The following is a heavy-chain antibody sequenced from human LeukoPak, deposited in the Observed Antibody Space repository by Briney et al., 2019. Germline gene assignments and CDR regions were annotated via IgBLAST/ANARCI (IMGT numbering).Heavy chain of an antibody. D-gene: IGHD1/OR15-1a*01. Sequence: GGSLRLSCAASGFTFSSYGMHWVRQAPGKGLEWVAFIRYDGSNKYYADSVKGRFTISRDNSKNTLYLQMNSLRAEDTAVYYCAKDQAWINYYFDYWGQGTLVTVSS. CDR2: IRYDGSNK. V-gene: IGHV3-30*02. J-gene: IGHJ4*02. CDR3: AKDQAWINYYFDY. CDR1: GFTFSSYG.